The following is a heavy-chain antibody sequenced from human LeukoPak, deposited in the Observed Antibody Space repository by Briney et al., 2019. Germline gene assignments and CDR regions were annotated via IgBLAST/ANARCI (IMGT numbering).Heavy chain of an antibody. CDR3: ATRITMIVVVIPTPNDAFDI. CDR1: GGSFSGYY. CDR2: INHSGST. D-gene: IGHD3-22*01. V-gene: IGHV4-34*01. J-gene: IGHJ3*02. Sequence: SETLSLTCAVYGGSFSGYYWSRIRQPPGKGLEWIGEINHSGSTNYNPSLKSRVTISVDTSKNQFSLKLSSVTAADTAVYYCATRITMIVVVIPTPNDAFDIWGQGTMVTVSS.